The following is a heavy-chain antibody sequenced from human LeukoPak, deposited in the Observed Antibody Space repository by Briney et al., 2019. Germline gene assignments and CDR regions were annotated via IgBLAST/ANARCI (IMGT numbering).Heavy chain of an antibody. V-gene: IGHV4-59*08. CDR3: ARINWNYFDY. J-gene: IGHJ4*02. CDR2: IYCSGNT. Sequence: SETLSLTCTVSGGSISSYYWSWVRQPPGKGLEWIGYIYCSGNTNYNPSLKSRLTMSADRSGNQFSLNLNSVTAADTAVYYCARINWNYFDYWGQGILVTVSS. CDR1: GGSISSYY. D-gene: IGHD1-1*01.